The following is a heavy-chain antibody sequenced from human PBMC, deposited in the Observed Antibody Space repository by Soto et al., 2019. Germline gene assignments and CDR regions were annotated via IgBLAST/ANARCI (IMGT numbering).Heavy chain of an antibody. J-gene: IGHJ5*02. CDR3: ARGLGYIISWYEADWFDP. CDR1: GFTFSSYG. D-gene: IGHD6-13*01. Sequence: GGSLRLSCAASGFTFSSYGMHWVRQAPCKGLEWVAVIWYDGSNKYYADSVKGRFTISRDNSKNTLYLQMNSLRAEDTAVYYCARGLGYIISWYEADWFDPWGQGTLVTVSS. CDR2: IWYDGSNK. V-gene: IGHV3-33*01.